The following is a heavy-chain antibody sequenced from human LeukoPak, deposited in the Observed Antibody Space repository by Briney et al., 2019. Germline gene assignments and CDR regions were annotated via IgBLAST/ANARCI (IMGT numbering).Heavy chain of an antibody. D-gene: IGHD5-18*01. CDR2: ISAGGGT. CDR1: GFTFSNFG. V-gene: IGHV3-23*01. Sequence: GGSLRLSCAASGFTFSNFGMSWVRQAPGNGLEWVSAISAGGGTYYADTVKGRFTISRDNSKNTLYLQMNSLRAEDTAVYYCARYLGGYSYGLDYWGQGTLVTVSS. CDR3: ARYLGGYSYGLDY. J-gene: IGHJ4*02.